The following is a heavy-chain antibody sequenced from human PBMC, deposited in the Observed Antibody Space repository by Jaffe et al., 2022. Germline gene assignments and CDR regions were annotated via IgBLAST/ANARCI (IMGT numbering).Heavy chain of an antibody. CDR2: IYTSGST. CDR3: ARGLGYSYGHNYYYYMDV. Sequence: QVQLQESGPGLVKPSQTLSLTCTVSGGSISSGSYYWSWIRQPAGKGLEWIGRIYTSGSTNYNPSLKSRVTISVDTSKNQFSLKLSSVTAADTAVYYCARGLGYSYGHNYYYYMDVWGKGTTVTVSS. D-gene: IGHD5-18*01. V-gene: IGHV4-61*02. J-gene: IGHJ6*03. CDR1: GGSISSGSYY.